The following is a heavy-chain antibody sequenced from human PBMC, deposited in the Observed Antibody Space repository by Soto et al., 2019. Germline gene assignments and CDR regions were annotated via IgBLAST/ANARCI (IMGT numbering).Heavy chain of an antibody. Sequence: SETLSLTCTVSGGSIGSSSYYWGWIRQPPGKGLEWIGSIYYSGSTYYNPSLKSRVTISVDTSKNQFSLKLSSVTAADTAVYYCARHGAVTTPFYYYYYMDVWGKGTTVTVSS. J-gene: IGHJ6*03. CDR3: ARHGAVTTPFYYYYYMDV. V-gene: IGHV4-39*01. D-gene: IGHD4-4*01. CDR2: IYYSGST. CDR1: GGSIGSSSYY.